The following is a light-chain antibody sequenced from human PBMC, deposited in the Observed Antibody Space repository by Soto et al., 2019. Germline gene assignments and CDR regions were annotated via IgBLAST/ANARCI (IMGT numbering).Light chain of an antibody. Sequence: QSVLTQPPSVSGAPGQRVTISCTGSSSNIVAGYDVHWYQQLPGTAPKLLIYGNSNRPSGVPDRFSGSKSGTSASLAITEVQADDEADYYCQSYDGSLSGVVFGGGTKLTVL. CDR2: GNS. J-gene: IGLJ2*01. CDR1: SSNIVAGYD. V-gene: IGLV1-40*01. CDR3: QSYDGSLSGVV.